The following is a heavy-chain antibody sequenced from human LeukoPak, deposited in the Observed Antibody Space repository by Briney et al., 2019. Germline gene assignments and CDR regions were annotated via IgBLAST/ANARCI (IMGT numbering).Heavy chain of an antibody. D-gene: IGHD3-22*01. V-gene: IGHV4-59*08. CDR1: GGSINNYY. CDR2: IYYSGAT. J-gene: IGHJ4*02. Sequence: SETLSLTCSVSGGSINNYYWSWIRQAPGKGLEYVEYIYYSGATNYSPSLKSRVTMSVDASNNQFSLRLSSVTAADTAIYYCARFSRYDNDGRYLALWGQGTLVTVSS. CDR3: ARFSRYDNDGRYLAL.